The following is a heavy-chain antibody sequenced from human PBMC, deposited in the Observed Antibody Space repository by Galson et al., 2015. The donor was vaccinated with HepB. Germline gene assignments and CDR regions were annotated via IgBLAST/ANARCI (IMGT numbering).Heavy chain of an antibody. J-gene: IGHJ4*02. Sequence: SLRLSCAGSGFTFSDYAINWFRQAPGKGLEWVGFIRSKGYGGTTEYAASVKGRFTIPRDDSKSIAYLQINSLKIEDTAVYYCARDFWSGYYKGAYWGQGTLVTVSS. CDR2: IRSKGYGGTT. CDR1: GFTFSDYA. D-gene: IGHD3-3*01. CDR3: ARDFWSGYYKGAY. V-gene: IGHV3-49*03.